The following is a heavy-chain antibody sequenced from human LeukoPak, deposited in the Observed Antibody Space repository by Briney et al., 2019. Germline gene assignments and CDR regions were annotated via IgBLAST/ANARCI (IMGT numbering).Heavy chain of an antibody. CDR2: IYYSGST. CDR1: GGSVSSGSYY. D-gene: IGHD2-21*02. Sequence: SETLSLTCTVSGGSVSSGSYYWSWIRQPPGKGLEWIGYIYYSGSTNYNPSLQSRVTISVDTSKNQFSLKLSPVTAADTAVYYCARGDFQRLFDYWGQGTLVTVSS. J-gene: IGHJ4*02. CDR3: ARGDFQRLFDY. V-gene: IGHV4-61*01.